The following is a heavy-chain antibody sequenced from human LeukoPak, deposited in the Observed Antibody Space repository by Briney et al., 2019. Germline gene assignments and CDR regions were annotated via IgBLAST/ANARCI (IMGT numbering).Heavy chain of an antibody. CDR3: ARDSSPYYLYYFDY. CDR2: INTSGST. V-gene: IGHV4-4*07. Sequence: SETLSLTCTVSGGSISSYDWSWIRQPAGKGLEWIGRINTSGSTNYNPSLKSRVTMSVDTSKNQFSLKLRSVTAADTAVYYCARDSSPYYLYYFDYWGQGTLVTVSS. CDR1: GGSISSYD. D-gene: IGHD3-22*01. J-gene: IGHJ4*02.